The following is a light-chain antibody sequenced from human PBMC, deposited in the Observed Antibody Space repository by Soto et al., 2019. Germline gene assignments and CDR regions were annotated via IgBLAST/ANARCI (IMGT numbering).Light chain of an antibody. V-gene: IGKV3-20*01. CDR3: QQYDTSPPLT. CDR2: GAS. CDR1: QSVSTNY. Sequence: EIVLTQSPGTLSLSPGDRATLSCRASQSVSTNYLAWYQQKPGQAPRLLLYGASSSAIGIPDRFSGSGSGTDFTLTISRLEPEDFAVYYCQQYDTSPPLTFGGGTKVEIK. J-gene: IGKJ4*01.